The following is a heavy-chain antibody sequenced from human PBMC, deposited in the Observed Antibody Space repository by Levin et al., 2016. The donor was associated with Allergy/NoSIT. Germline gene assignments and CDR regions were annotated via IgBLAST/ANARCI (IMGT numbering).Heavy chain of an antibody. CDR1: GFTFTDYA. CDR3: AKDSHFYFLNSRFWKHFRG. V-gene: IGHV3-23*01. CDR2: IGGAGTDT. Sequence: GESLKISCAASGFTFTDYAMSWFRQAPGKGLEWVSAIGGAGTDTYYADSVKGRFTISRDFSKNTLYLQMDSLRAEDTAVYYCAKDSHFYFLNSRFWKHFRGWGQGTLVTVSS. J-gene: IGHJ1*01. D-gene: IGHD3-3*01.